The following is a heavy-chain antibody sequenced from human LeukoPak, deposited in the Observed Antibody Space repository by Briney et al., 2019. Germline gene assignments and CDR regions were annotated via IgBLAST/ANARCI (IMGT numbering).Heavy chain of an antibody. D-gene: IGHD2-2*01. Sequence: ASVKVSCKASGYTFTGYYMHWVRQAPGQGLEWMGWINPNSGGTNYAQKFQGRVTMTRDASISTAYMELSRLRSEDTAVYYCARDLSYCSSTSCSGNAFDIWGQGTMVTVSS. J-gene: IGHJ3*02. CDR3: ARDLSYCSSTSCSGNAFDI. V-gene: IGHV1-2*02. CDR2: INPNSGGT. CDR1: GYTFTGYY.